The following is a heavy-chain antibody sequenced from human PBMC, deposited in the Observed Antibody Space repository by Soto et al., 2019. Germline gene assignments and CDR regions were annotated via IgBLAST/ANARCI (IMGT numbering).Heavy chain of an antibody. CDR3: ARGVRVVVVPAATNVGIAAAQYWFDP. V-gene: IGHV1-8*01. Sequence: ASVKVSCKASGYTFTSYDIKWVRQATGQGLEWMGWMNPNSGNTGYAQKFQGRVTMTRNTSISTAYMELSSLRSEDTAVYYCARGVRVVVVPAATNVGIAAAQYWFDPWGQGTLVTVSS. J-gene: IGHJ5*02. CDR1: GYTFTSYD. D-gene: IGHD2-2*01. CDR2: MNPNSGNT.